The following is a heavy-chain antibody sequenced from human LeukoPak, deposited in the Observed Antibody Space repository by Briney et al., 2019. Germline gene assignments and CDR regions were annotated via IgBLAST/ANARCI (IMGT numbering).Heavy chain of an antibody. V-gene: IGHV4-38-2*02. CDR2: IYHSGST. Sequence: SETLSLTCTVSGYSISSGYYWGWIRQPPGKGLEWIGSIYHSGSTYYNPSLKSRVTISVDRSKNQFSLKLSSVTAADTAVYYCARDQHSSSWGGYYYYYMDVWGKGTTVTVSS. D-gene: IGHD6-13*01. J-gene: IGHJ6*03. CDR1: GYSISSGYY. CDR3: ARDQHSSSWGGYYYYYMDV.